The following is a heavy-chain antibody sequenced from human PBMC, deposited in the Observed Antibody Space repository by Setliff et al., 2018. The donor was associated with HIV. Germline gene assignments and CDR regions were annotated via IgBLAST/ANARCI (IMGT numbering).Heavy chain of an antibody. CDR1: GIPIDRVYS. Sequence: PSETLSLTCGVSGIPIDRVYSWAWIRQPPGKGLEWIGTISHSGSTHYNSPLQGRISISIDTSKNQFSLTLTSVTAADTAMYYCARDQSDYNVLTGFGDLDYWGHGTLVTVSS. CDR3: ARDQSDYNVLTGFGDLDY. V-gene: IGHV4-38-2*02. CDR2: ISHSGST. D-gene: IGHD3-9*01. J-gene: IGHJ4*01.